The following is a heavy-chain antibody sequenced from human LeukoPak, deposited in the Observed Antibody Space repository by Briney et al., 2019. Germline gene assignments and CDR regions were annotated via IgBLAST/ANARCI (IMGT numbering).Heavy chain of an antibody. CDR2: ISGSGEST. CDR1: GFTFSGYA. Sequence: GGSLRLSCAASGFTFSGYAMSWVRQAPGKGLEWVSSISGSGESTNNADSVKGRFTISRDNSKNTLYLQMNSLRAEDTAVYYCARALHLDYWGQGTLVTVSS. CDR3: ARALHLDY. J-gene: IGHJ4*02. V-gene: IGHV3-23*01.